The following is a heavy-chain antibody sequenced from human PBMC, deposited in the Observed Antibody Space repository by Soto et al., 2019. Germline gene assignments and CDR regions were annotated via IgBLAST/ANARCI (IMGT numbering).Heavy chain of an antibody. CDR2: ISAYNGNT. CDR1: GYTFTSYG. J-gene: IGHJ5*02. V-gene: IGHV1-18*01. D-gene: IGHD3-22*01. CDR3: ASVKGSGYHNWCDP. Sequence: QVQLVQSGAEVKKPGASVKVSCKASGYTFTSYGISWVRQAPGQGLEWMGWISAYNGNTNYAQKLQGRVTMTTDTSTSTAYMELRRLRDDDTAVYYWASVKGSGYHNWCDPWGQGTLVTVSS.